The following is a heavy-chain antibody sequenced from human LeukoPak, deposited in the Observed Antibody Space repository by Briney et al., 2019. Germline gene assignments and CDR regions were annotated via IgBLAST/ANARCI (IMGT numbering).Heavy chain of an antibody. CDR3: TTGRFCSGGSCSSSFDF. V-gene: IGHV5-51*01. J-gene: IGHJ4*02. CDR2: IYPGNSDI. Sequence: GESLKISCKASGYKFTKYWIGWVRQMPDKGLEWMGIIYPGNSDIRYSPSFQGQVTISVDKSINTAYLQWTSLKASDTAIYYCTTGRFCSGGSCSSSFDFWGQGTLLTVPS. CDR1: GYKFTKYW. D-gene: IGHD2-15*01.